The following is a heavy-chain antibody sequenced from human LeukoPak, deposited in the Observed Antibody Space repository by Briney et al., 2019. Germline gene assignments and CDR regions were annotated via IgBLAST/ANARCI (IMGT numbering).Heavy chain of an antibody. CDR2: INHSGST. CDR3: ARVSPRRYGDY. Sequence: SETLSLTCAVSGGSFSVYYWSWIRQPPGKGLEWIGEINHSGSTNYNPSLKSRVTISVDTSKNQFSLKLSSVTAADTAVYYCARVSPRRYGDYWGQGTLVTVSS. CDR1: GGSFSVYY. D-gene: IGHD1-14*01. V-gene: IGHV4-34*01. J-gene: IGHJ4*02.